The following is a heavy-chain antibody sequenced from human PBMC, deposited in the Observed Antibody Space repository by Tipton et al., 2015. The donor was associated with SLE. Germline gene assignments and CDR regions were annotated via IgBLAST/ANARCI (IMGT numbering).Heavy chain of an antibody. J-gene: IGHJ4*02. CDR2: IYYSGST. V-gene: IGHV4-59*01. CDR1: GGSISSYY. CDR3: ARDPRGSGSFDY. D-gene: IGHD3-22*01. Sequence: TLSLTCTVSGGSISSYYWSWIRQPPGKGLEWIGYIYYSGSTNYNPSLKSRVTISVDTSKDQLSLKLSSVTAADTAVHYCARDPRGSGSFDYWGQGTLVTVSS.